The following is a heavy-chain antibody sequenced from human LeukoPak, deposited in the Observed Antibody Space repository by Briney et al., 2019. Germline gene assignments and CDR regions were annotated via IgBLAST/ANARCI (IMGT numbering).Heavy chain of an antibody. CDR1: GGTFSSYA. D-gene: IGHD3-16*01. Sequence: ASVKVSCKASGGTFSSYAISWVRQAPGQGLEWMGWINPNSGGILYAQNFHGRVTMTRDTSISTAYMELSSLTSDDAAVYYCAREIGGNDAFDLWGQGTMVTVSS. V-gene: IGHV1-2*02. CDR3: AREIGGNDAFDL. J-gene: IGHJ3*01. CDR2: INPNSGGI.